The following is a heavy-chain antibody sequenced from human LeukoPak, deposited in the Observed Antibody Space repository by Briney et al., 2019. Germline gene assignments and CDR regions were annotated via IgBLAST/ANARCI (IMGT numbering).Heavy chain of an antibody. J-gene: IGHJ4*02. CDR2: INPNSGGT. D-gene: IGHD6-19*01. Sequence: ASVKVSCKASGYTFTGYYMHWVRQAPGQGLEWMGRINPNSGGTNYAQKFQGRVTITADKSTRTAYMELSSLRSEDTAVYYCARDRDSSGWYAYYWGQGTLVTVSS. CDR1: GYTFTGYY. V-gene: IGHV1-2*06. CDR3: ARDRDSSGWYAYY.